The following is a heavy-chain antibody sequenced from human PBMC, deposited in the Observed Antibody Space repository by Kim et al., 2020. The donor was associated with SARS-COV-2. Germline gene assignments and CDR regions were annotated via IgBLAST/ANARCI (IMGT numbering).Heavy chain of an antibody. J-gene: IGHJ4*02. D-gene: IGHD1-1*01. Sequence: HTGGTKYNPPLKSRVTISVDTSKNQFSLRLSSVTAADTAVYYCSRNTTDYWGQGTLVTVSS. CDR2: HTGGT. CDR3: SRNTTDY. V-gene: IGHV4-34*01.